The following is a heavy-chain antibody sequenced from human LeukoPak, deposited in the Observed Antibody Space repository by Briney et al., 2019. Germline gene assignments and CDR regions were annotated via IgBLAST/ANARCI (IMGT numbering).Heavy chain of an antibody. V-gene: IGHV6-1*01. J-gene: IGHJ3*01. CDR1: GDTVSSNSAA. Sequence: SQTLSLTCDISGDTVSSNSAAWNWIGQSPSRGLEWLGRTYYRSKWYYDYAVSVKSRITISPDTSKNQFSLQLNSVTADDTAVYYCARGFALDFWGQGTMVTVSS. CDR3: ARGFALDF. CDR2: TYYRSKWYY.